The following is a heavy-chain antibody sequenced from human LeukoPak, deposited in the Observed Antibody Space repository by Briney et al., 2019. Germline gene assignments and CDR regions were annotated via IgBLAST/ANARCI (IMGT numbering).Heavy chain of an antibody. Sequence: ASVKVSCKSSGYTFTNNDIHWVRQATGQGLEWMGWMHPNGGDTGYAQKFQGRVTMTRNTSISTAYMELSSLRPEDTAVYYCARGCETGDYYMDVWGKGTTVTVSS. V-gene: IGHV1-8*01. CDR1: GYTFTNND. J-gene: IGHJ6*03. CDR2: MHPNGGDT. CDR3: ARGCETGDYYMDV. D-gene: IGHD7-27*01.